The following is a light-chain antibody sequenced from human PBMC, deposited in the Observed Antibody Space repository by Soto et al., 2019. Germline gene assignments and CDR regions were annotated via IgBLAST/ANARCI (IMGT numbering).Light chain of an antibody. CDR1: QTISSW. J-gene: IGKJ1*01. Sequence: DIQMTQSPSTLSGSVGDRVTITCRASQTISSWLAWYQQKPGQAPKLLIYKASTLKSGDPSRFSGSGSVTEFNLTISSLQPDDFATYYCQHYNIYSESFGQGTKVELK. CDR3: QHYNIYSES. V-gene: IGKV1-5*03. CDR2: KAS.